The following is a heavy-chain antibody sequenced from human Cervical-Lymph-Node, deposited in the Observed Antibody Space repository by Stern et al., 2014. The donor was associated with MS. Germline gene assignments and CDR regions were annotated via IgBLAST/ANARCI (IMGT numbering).Heavy chain of an antibody. CDR1: GFSLTTNGVG. CDR2: IYWNDDK. CDR3: AHPVAQLLRFAAWYFDY. D-gene: IGHD3-10*01. J-gene: IGHJ4*02. V-gene: IGHV2-5*01. Sequence: QVTLKESGPTLVKPTQTLTLTCTFSGFSLTTNGVGVGWIRQPPGKALEWLALIYWNDDKRYNPSLKSRLTINKDTSKNQVVLTMTNMDPVDTATYFCAHPVAQLLRFAAWYFDYWGQGALVTVSS.